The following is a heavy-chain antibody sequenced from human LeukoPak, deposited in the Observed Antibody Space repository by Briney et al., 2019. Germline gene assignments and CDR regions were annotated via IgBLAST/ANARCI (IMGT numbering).Heavy chain of an antibody. V-gene: IGHV3-20*04. J-gene: IGHJ4*02. CDR2: INWNGGST. Sequence: GGSLRLSCAASGFTFDDYGMSWVRQAPGKGLEWVSGINWNGGSTGYADSVKGRFTISRDNAKNSLYLQMNSLRAEDTALYYRARDAGYYDSSGPFDYWGQGTLVTVSS. D-gene: IGHD3-22*01. CDR1: GFTFDDYG. CDR3: ARDAGYYDSSGPFDY.